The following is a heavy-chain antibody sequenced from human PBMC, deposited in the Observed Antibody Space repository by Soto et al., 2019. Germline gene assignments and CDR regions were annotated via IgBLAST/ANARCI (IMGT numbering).Heavy chain of an antibody. D-gene: IGHD7-27*01. Sequence: QVPLQQWGAGLLKPSETLSLTWADYGGSFSGNYWNWIRQPPGKGLEWIGEINHSVSTNYNPSPKSRVTLSVDTSKNQFALKLSSETAAATAVYYCARGWGRIFDYWGQGTMVTVSS. CDR2: INHSVST. CDR3: ARGWGRIFDY. V-gene: IGHV4-34*01. J-gene: IGHJ4*02. CDR1: GGSFSGNY.